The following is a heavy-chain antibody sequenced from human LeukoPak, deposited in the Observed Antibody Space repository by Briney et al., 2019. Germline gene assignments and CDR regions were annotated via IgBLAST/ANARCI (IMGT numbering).Heavy chain of an antibody. J-gene: IGHJ4*02. CDR2: IKNKTNGGTT. CDR1: GFTFSSAW. V-gene: IGHV3-15*01. Sequence: GGSLRLPCAASGFTFSSAWMTWVRQAPGKGLEWVGHIKNKTNGGTTDYAAPVKGRFIISRDDSKNTLYLQMNSLRTEDTAVYYCARGFCSSAYCYQGPFDFWGQGTLVTVSS. D-gene: IGHD2-2*01. CDR3: ARGFCSSAYCYQGPFDF.